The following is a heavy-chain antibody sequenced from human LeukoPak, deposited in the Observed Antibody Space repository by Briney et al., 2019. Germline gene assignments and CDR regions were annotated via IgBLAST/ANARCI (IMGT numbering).Heavy chain of an antibody. CDR2: ISGSGGST. Sequence: GGSLRLSCAASGFTFSSYGMSWVRQAPGKGLEWVSAISGSGGSTYYADPVKGRFTISRDNSKNTLYLQMNSLRAEDTAVYYCAKDYRLRGNAFDIWGQGTMVTVSS. CDR1: GFTFSSYG. V-gene: IGHV3-23*01. CDR3: AKDYRLRGNAFDI. J-gene: IGHJ3*02. D-gene: IGHD4-17*01.